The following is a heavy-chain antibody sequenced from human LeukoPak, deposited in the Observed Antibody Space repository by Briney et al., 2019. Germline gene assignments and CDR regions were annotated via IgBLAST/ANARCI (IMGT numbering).Heavy chain of an antibody. V-gene: IGHV5-51*01. CDR3: ARGSLIAVEEIDY. D-gene: IGHD6-19*01. Sequence: GESLKNSCKGSGYSFTSYWIGWVRQMPGKGLEWMGIIYPGDSDTIYSPSFQGQVTISADKSISTAYLQWSSLKASDPAMYYCARGSLIAVEEIDYRGQGTLVTVSS. CDR2: IYPGDSDT. CDR1: GYSFTSYW. J-gene: IGHJ4*02.